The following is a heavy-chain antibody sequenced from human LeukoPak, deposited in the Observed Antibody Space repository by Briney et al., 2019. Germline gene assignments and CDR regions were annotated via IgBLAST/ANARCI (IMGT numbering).Heavy chain of an antibody. J-gene: IGHJ4*02. CDR1: GFTFGSYA. CDR3: AKLGKRVPVAPFDY. Sequence: PGGSLRLSCAVSGFTFGSYAMSWVRQTPGKGLQWVSTIGGTGGGTIYADSVKGRFTISRDNSKNTVYLQMNSLRVEDAAVYYCAKLGKRVPVAPFDYWGQGTLVTVSS. D-gene: IGHD2-2*01. V-gene: IGHV3-23*01. CDR2: IGGTGGGT.